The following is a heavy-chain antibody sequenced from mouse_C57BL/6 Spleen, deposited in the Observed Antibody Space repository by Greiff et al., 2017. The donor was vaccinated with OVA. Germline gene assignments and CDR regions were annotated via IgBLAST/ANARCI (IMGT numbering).Heavy chain of an antibody. D-gene: IGHD2-3*01. CDR3: ARVDGYYEFAY. J-gene: IGHJ3*01. V-gene: IGHV3-6*01. CDR1: GYSITSGYY. Sequence: EVQLQQSGPGLVKPSQSLSLTCSVTGYSITSGYYWNWIRQFPGNKLEWMGYISYDGSNNYNPSLKNRISITRDTSKNQFFLKLNSVTTEDTATYYCARVDGYYEFAYWGQGTLVTVSA. CDR2: ISYDGSN.